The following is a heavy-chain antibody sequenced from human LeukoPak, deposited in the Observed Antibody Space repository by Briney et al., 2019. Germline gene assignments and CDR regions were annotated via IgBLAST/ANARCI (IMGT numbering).Heavy chain of an antibody. J-gene: IGHJ3*02. CDR1: GGSISSYY. CDR2: IYTSGST. V-gene: IGHV4-4*07. Sequence: SETLSLTCTVSGGSISSYYWSWIRQPAGKGLEWLGRIYTSGSTNYNPTLKSRVTMSVDTSKNQFSLKLSSVTAADTAVYYCAGYSGSYFDAFDIWGQGTMVTVSS. D-gene: IGHD1-26*01. CDR3: AGYSGSYFDAFDI.